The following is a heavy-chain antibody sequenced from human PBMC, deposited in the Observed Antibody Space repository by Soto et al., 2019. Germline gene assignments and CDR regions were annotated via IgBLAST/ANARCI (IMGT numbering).Heavy chain of an antibody. Sequence: PGGSLRRSCAASGISFSQYAMSWVRLAPGKWLEWVSVVGPSGASTFYADSVRGRFTISRDNSENTLYLQMNSLRAADTALYFCARSYYYDSTGYYRTFDYWGPGTLVTVSS. CDR3: ARSYYYDSTGYYRTFDY. CDR1: GISFSQYA. V-gene: IGHV3-23*01. CDR2: VGPSGAST. J-gene: IGHJ4*02. D-gene: IGHD3-22*01.